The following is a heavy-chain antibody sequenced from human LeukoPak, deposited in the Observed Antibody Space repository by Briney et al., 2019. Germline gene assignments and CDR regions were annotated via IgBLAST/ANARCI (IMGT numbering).Heavy chain of an antibody. CDR1: GFSFSSNG. CDR2: IQTGGDPK. Sequence: GRSLRLSCAASGFSFSSNGIHCVRQAPGKGLEWVSFIQTGGDPKYYADSVRGRFTISRDNSKKTCSLQMDSLRVEDTATYYCAREASTEIIGGMDVRGQGTTVTVTS. J-gene: IGHJ6*02. D-gene: IGHD2-8*02. V-gene: IGHV3-30*02. CDR3: AREASTEIIGGMDV.